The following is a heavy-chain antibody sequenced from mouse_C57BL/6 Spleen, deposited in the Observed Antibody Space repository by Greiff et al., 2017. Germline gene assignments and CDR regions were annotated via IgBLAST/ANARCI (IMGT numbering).Heavy chain of an antibody. V-gene: IGHV3-8*01. D-gene: IGHD2-4*01. CDR1: GYSITSDY. CDR3: AKSDYDDYWYFDV. Sequence: EVMLVESGPGLAKPSQTLSLTCSVTGYSITSDYWNWIRKFPGNKLEYMGYISYSGSTYYNPSLKSRISITRDTSKNQYYLQLNSVTTEDTATYYCAKSDYDDYWYFDVWGTGTTVTVSS. J-gene: IGHJ1*03. CDR2: ISYSGST.